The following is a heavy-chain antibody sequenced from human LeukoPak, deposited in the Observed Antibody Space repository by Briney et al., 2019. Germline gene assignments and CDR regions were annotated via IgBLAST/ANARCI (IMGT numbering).Heavy chain of an antibody. D-gene: IGHD3-3*01. CDR2: INPNSGDT. Sequence: GASVKVSCKASGYTFTGYYMHWVRQAPGQGLEWMGWINPNSGDTNYAQKFQGRVTMTRDTSITTAYTELSRLRSDDTAVYYCARGHSITIFGVVIGYWGQGTLVTVSS. V-gene: IGHV1-2*02. CDR1: GYTFTGYY. CDR3: ARGHSITIFGVVIGY. J-gene: IGHJ4*02.